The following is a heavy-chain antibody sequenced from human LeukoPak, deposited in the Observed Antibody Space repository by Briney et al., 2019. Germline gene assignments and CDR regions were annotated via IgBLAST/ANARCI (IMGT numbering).Heavy chain of an antibody. D-gene: IGHD5-12*01. CDR3: AREVATIGYYFDY. Sequence: SQTLSLTCAVTGGSISSGGYSWSWIRQPPGKGLEWIGYIYHSGSTYYNPSLKRRVTISVDRSKNQFSLKLSSVTAADTAVYYCAREVATIGYYFDYWGQGTLVTVSS. J-gene: IGHJ4*02. V-gene: IGHV4-30-2*01. CDR1: GGSISSGGYS. CDR2: IYHSGST.